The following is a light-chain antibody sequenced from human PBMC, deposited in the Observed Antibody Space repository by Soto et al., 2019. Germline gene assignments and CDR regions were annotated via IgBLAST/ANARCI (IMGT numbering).Light chain of an antibody. CDR1: QSISRY. J-gene: IGKJ1*01. V-gene: IGKV1-39*01. Sequence: DIQMTQSRSSLSASVGDRITITCLASQSISRYLNLYQHKPGKAPKLLINAASSLERGVPSRFSGGGSGTDFTLNISSLQPDDFATYYCQQNYRATPWTFGQGTKVDIK. CDR2: AAS. CDR3: QQNYRATPWT.